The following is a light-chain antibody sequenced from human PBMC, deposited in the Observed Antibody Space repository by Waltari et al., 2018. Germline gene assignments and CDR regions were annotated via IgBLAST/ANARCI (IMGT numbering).Light chain of an antibody. V-gene: IGKV1-33*01. CDR3: QQYDNLPRV. J-gene: IGKJ3*01. Sequence: DIQMTQSPSSLSASVGDRVTITCQASQDISNYLNWYQQKPGKAPQLLIYDTSNLETGVPSRFSGSGSGTDFTFTISSLQPEDIATYYCQQYDNLPRVFGPGTKVDIK. CDR1: QDISNY. CDR2: DTS.